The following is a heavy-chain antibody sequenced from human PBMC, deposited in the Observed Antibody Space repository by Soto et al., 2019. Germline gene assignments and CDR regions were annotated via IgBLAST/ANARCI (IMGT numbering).Heavy chain of an antibody. CDR2: ISQSGNT. D-gene: IGHD6-6*01. J-gene: IGHJ4*02. CDR1: SGSFSGYY. CDR3: ARAPKVSGSSQTRPDF. V-gene: IGHV4-34*01. Sequence: SETLSLTCSIYSGSFSGYYWSWIRQPPGKGLEWIGEISQSGNTNYSPSLKSRVSISIDTSKKQFSLNLASVSAADTAVYYCARAPKVSGSSQTRPDFWGQGTLVTVSP.